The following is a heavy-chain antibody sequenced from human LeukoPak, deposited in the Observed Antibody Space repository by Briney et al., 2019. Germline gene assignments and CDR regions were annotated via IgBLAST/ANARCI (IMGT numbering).Heavy chain of an antibody. D-gene: IGHD2/OR15-2a*01. CDR1: GFTFSNYA. J-gene: IGHJ4*02. V-gene: IGHV3-23*01. CDR2: ISGSGGST. CDR3: AKGVLRARPGLFDY. Sequence: GGSLRLSCAASGFTFSNYAMTWVRQAPGKGLEWVSIISGSGGSTDYADSVKGRFTISRDNSKSTLYLQMNSLRAEDTAVYYCAKGVLRARPGLFDYWGQGTLVIVSS.